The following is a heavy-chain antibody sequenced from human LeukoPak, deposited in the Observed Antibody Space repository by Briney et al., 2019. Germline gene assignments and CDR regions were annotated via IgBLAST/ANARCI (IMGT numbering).Heavy chain of an antibody. V-gene: IGHV4-39*07. J-gene: IGHJ4*02. D-gene: IGHD3-16*01. Sequence: SETPSLTCTVSGGSISSSSYYWGWIRQPPGKGLEWIGSIYYSGSTYYNPSLKSRVTISVDTSKNQFSLKLSSVTAADTAVYYCARDLPLSAFDYWGQGTLVTVSS. CDR2: IYYSGST. CDR1: GGSISSSSYY. CDR3: ARDLPLSAFDY.